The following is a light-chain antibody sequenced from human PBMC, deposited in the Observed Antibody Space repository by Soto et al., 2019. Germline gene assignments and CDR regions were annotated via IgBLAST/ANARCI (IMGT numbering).Light chain of an antibody. CDR2: DVS. CDR1: SSDVGGYNY. Sequence: QSALTQPRSVSGSPGQSVTISCTGTSSDVGGYNYVSWYQQHPGKAPKLMIYDVSKRPSGVPDRFSGSKSDNTASLTISGLQAEDEADYYCCSYAGSYTFAVFGGGTQLTVL. CDR3: CSYAGSYTFAV. J-gene: IGLJ2*01. V-gene: IGLV2-11*01.